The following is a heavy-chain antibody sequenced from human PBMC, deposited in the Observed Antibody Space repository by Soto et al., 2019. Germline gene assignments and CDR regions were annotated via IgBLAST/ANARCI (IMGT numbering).Heavy chain of an antibody. V-gene: IGHV3-74*01. D-gene: IGHD3-10*01. CDR1: GFTPTNYW. CDR2: INGDGTTT. CDR3: ARGQSGSYSFDY. Sequence: EVQLVESGGGIVQPGGSMRLSCVVSGFTPTNYWIHWVRQAPGKGLVWVSRINGDGTTTNYADSLKGRFTISRDNARSTVFLQMNSLGADDTAVYYCARGQSGSYSFDYWGQGTLVTVSS. J-gene: IGHJ4*02.